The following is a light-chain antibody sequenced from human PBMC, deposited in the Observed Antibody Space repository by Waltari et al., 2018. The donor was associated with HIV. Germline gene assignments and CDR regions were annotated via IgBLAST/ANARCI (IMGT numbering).Light chain of an antibody. CDR3: ATWDDSLNAWV. Sequence: VLTQPPSASATPGQTVTISCSGPKSSVGRNTLNWFQQHPGTAPKLSIHPNDHRSSWVPDRFSGSKSGTSASLAIPGLQFEDEGNYYGATWDDSLNAWVFGGGTKVT. J-gene: IGLJ3*02. CDR1: KSSVGRNT. V-gene: IGLV1-44*01. CDR2: PND.